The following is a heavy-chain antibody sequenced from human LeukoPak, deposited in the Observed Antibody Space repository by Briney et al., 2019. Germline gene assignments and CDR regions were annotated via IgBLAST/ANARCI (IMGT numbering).Heavy chain of an antibody. J-gene: IGHJ4*02. CDR3: ARRIEVAGGWY. D-gene: IGHD3-22*01. V-gene: IGHV1-69*04. CDR1: VGSFTSYA. Sequence: ASVKVSCTASVGSFTSYAVSWVRHAPGQGLEWMGRIIPILGIANYAQKFQGRVTITADKSTGTAYMELSSLRSEDTDVYYCARRIEVAGGWYWGQGTLVTVSS. CDR2: IIPILGIA.